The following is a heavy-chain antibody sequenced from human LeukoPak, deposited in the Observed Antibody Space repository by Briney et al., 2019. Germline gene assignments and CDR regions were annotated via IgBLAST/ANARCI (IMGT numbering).Heavy chain of an antibody. V-gene: IGHV1-69*05. Sequence: SVKVSCKASGGTFSSYAISWVRQAPGQGLEWMGGIIPIFGTANYAQKVQGRVTMTTDTSTSTAYMELRSLRSDDTAVYYCARVTIMVPTGTDWFDPWGQGTLVTVSS. CDR2: IIPIFGTA. D-gene: IGHD4/OR15-4a*01. J-gene: IGHJ5*02. CDR1: GGTFSSYA. CDR3: ARVTIMVPTGTDWFDP.